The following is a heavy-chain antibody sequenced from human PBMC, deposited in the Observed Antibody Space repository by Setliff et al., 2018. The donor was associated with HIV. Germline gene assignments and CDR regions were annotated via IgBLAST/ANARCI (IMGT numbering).Heavy chain of an antibody. J-gene: IGHJ4*02. Sequence: GESLRLSCTASGFTFGDYAMTWVRQAPGKGLEWVGFIRGKPSGGTTEYAASVKGRFTISRDDSKSVAYLQMSSLKTEDTAVYYCTPWTGTSRFDYWGQGTLVTVSS. CDR1: GFTFGDYA. CDR3: TPWTGTSRFDY. CDR2: IRGKPSGGTT. V-gene: IGHV3-49*04. D-gene: IGHD1-7*01.